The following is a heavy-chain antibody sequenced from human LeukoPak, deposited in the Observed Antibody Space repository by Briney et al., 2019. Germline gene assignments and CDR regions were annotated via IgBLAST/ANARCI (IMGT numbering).Heavy chain of an antibody. Sequence: GGSLRLSCAASGFTFDDYAMHWVRQAPGKGLEWVSGISWNSGSIGYADSVKGRFTIPRDNAKNSMYLQMNSLRAEDTALYYCAKDVSYYYDSSGYLDYWGQGTLVTVSS. CDR2: ISWNSGSI. CDR1: GFTFDDYA. V-gene: IGHV3-9*01. CDR3: AKDVSYYYDSSGYLDY. D-gene: IGHD3-22*01. J-gene: IGHJ4*02.